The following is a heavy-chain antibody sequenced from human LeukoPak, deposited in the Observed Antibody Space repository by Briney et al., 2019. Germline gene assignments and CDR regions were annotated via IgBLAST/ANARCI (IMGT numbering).Heavy chain of an antibody. CDR1: GGTFSSYA. CDR2: IIPILGIA. CDR3: ARVTGSYVDDAFDI. Sequence: AASVKVSCKASGGTFSSYAINWVRQAPGQGLEWMGRIIPILGIANYAQKFQGRVTITADKSTSTAYMELSSLRSEDTAVYYCARVTGSYVDDAFDIWGQGTMVTVSS. D-gene: IGHD1-26*01. V-gene: IGHV1-69*04. J-gene: IGHJ3*02.